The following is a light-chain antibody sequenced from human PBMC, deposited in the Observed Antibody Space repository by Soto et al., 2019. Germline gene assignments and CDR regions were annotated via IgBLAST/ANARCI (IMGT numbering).Light chain of an antibody. Sequence: GLTQSPATLSFSPGQRATLSCRASQSVSGNYLVWYQQKPGQAPSLLIYDASIRATGIPDRFSGSGSGTDFTLTISRLEPEDFAVYYCQQYGSSPLTFGGGTKVEIK. CDR1: QSVSGNY. CDR3: QQYGSSPLT. CDR2: DAS. V-gene: IGKV3-20*01. J-gene: IGKJ4*01.